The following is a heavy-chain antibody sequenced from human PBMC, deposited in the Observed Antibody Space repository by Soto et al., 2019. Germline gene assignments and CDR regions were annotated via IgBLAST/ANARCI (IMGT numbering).Heavy chain of an antibody. CDR2: ISPRTGSA. Sequence: ASVKVSCKACGYTFSDYYIHWVRQAPGQGLEWMGWISPRTGSANFAQRFQGRVSMTRDTSITTAYMELRRLKSDDTAVYYCARGTYYGPAYGMHVWGQGTTVTVSS. V-gene: IGHV1-2*02. D-gene: IGHD3-10*01. J-gene: IGHJ6*02. CDR3: ARGTYYGPAYGMHV. CDR1: GYTFSDYY.